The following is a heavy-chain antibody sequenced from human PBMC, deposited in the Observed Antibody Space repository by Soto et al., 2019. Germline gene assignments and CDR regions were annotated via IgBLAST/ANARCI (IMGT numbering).Heavy chain of an antibody. J-gene: IGHJ6*02. V-gene: IGHV1-46*01. Sequence: ASVKVSCKASGYTFTSYYMHWVRRAPGQGLEWMGIINPSGGSTSYAQKFQGRVTMTRDTSTSTVYMELSSLRSEDTAVYYCARAIPNSQGYYYYGMDVWGQGTTVTVSS. CDR2: INPSGGST. CDR3: ARAIPNSQGYYYYGMDV. CDR1: GYTFTSYY. D-gene: IGHD1-7*01.